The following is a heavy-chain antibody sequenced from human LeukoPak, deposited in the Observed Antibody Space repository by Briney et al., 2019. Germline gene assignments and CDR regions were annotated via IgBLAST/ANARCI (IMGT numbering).Heavy chain of an antibody. Sequence: GESLKISCQVSGYSFTNNWIAWVRQVPGKGLEWMGIIYPIDSDTRYSPSFQGQVTISADKSLNTAYLQWSSLKASDTVIYYCATTGYHRSGQYYFDYWGQGTLVTVSS. CDR1: GYSFTNNW. CDR2: IYPIDSDT. V-gene: IGHV5-51*01. J-gene: IGHJ4*02. D-gene: IGHD2-15*01. CDR3: ATTGYHRSGQYYFDY.